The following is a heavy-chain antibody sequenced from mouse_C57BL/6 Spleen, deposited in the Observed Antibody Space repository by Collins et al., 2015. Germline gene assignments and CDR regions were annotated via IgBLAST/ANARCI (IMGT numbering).Heavy chain of an antibody. CDR3: AQVTAIVAAWYFDV. D-gene: IGHD1-1*01. V-gene: IGHV8-12*01. CDR2: IYWDDDK. J-gene: IGHJ1*03. Sequence: QVTLKESGPGILQSSQTLSLTCSFSGFSLSTSGMGVSWIRQPSGKGLEWLAHIYWDDDKRYNPSLKSRLTISKDTSRNQVFLKITSVDTADTATYYCAQVTAIVAAWYFDVWGTGTTVTVSS. CDR1: GFSLSTSGMG.